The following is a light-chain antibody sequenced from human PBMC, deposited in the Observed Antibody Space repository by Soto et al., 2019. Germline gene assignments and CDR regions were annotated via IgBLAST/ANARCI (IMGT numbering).Light chain of an antibody. CDR2: RNN. V-gene: IGLV1-47*01. CDR1: SSNIGSNY. J-gene: IGLJ2*01. Sequence: QAVVTQPPSASGTPGQRVTISCSGSSSNIGSNYVYWYQQLPGTAPKLLIYRNNQRPSGVPDRFSGSKSGTSASLAISGLRSVDEADYYCAAWDDSLSGPVFGGGTKLTVL. CDR3: AAWDDSLSGPV.